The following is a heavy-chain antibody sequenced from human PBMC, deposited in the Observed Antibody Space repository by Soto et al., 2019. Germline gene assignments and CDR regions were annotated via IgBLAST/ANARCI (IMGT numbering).Heavy chain of an antibody. D-gene: IGHD6-6*01. J-gene: IGHJ4*02. V-gene: IGHV1-18*01. CDR1: GYTFISYG. CDR3: ARDRLNPGYFEY. CDR2: ISTYNGNT. Sequence: QVQLVQSGAEVKKPGASVKVSCKASGYTFISYGLCWVRQAPGQGLEWMGWISTYNGNTNYAQKLQGRVTMTTDTSTNTAYMELRNLRSDDTAVYYCARDRLNPGYFEYWGQGTLVTVSS.